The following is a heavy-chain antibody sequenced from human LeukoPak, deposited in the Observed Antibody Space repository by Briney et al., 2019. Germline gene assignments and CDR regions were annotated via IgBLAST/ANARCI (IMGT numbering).Heavy chain of an antibody. CDR2: IHPGNSDI. J-gene: IGHJ5*02. CDR1: GYNFANYW. CDR3: ARAPTGFPNWFDP. V-gene: IGHV5-51*01. D-gene: IGHD2-8*02. Sequence: GESLKISCKGSGYNFANYWIAWVRQMPGEGLEWMGIIHPGNSDIRYSPSFQGQVTISADKSISTSYLQWSSLKASDTAIYYCARAPTGFPNWFDPWGQGTLVTVSS.